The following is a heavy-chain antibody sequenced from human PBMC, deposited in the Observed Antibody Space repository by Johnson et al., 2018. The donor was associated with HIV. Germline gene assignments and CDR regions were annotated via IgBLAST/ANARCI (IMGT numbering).Heavy chain of an antibody. CDR1: GFTFSSNP. CDR2: ISSSGRTI. Sequence: VQLVESGGGVVQPGRSLRLSCAASGFTFSSNPMHWVRQAPGKGLEWVSYISSSGRTIRYEDSVKGRFTISRDNAKNSLYLQMNSLRAEDTALYYCAKGRTYYYDSSGSPWDAFDIWGQGTMVTVSS. D-gene: IGHD3-22*01. CDR3: AKGRTYYYDSSGSPWDAFDI. V-gene: IGHV3-48*04. J-gene: IGHJ3*02.